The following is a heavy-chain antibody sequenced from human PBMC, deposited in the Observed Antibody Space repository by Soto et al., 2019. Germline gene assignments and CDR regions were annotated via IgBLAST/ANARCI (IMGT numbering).Heavy chain of an antibody. J-gene: IGHJ4*02. CDR2: ISFDGRNT. D-gene: IGHD3-9*01. CDR1: GFTFNNYG. V-gene: IGHV3-30*03. CDR3: ARAGGFDIWPGLSIERYYFDY. Sequence: GGSLRLSCAASGFTFNNYGMHWVRQAPGKGLEWVVVISFDGRNTDYADSVKGRFTISRDNSKNTLYLQMNSLRAEDTAVYYCARAGGFDIWPGLSIERYYFDYWGQGTLVTVSS.